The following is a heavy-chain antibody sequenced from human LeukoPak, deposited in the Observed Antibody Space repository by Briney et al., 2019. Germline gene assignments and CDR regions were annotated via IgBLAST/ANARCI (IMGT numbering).Heavy chain of an antibody. D-gene: IGHD5-24*01. CDR3: AREWHDAFDI. V-gene: IGHV3-74*01. Sequence: SGGSLRLSCAASGFTFNSQWMHWVRQAPGKGLVWVSRINGDGSSTTYADSVRGRFTISRDDAKNTLYLEMNSLRAEDTAVYYCAREWHDAFDIWGQGTMVTVSS. CDR2: INGDGSST. J-gene: IGHJ3*02. CDR1: GFTFNSQW.